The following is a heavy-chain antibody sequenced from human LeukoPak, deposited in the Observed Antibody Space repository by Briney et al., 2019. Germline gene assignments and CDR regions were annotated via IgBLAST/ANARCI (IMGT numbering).Heavy chain of an antibody. V-gene: IGHV3-30*18. CDR2: ISYDGSDH. CDR3: AKLGCSSTRCYINY. J-gene: IGHJ4*02. CDR1: GFPFSTYG. D-gene: IGHD2-2*01. Sequence: GGSLRLSCAASGFPFSTYGMRWVRQAPGKGLEWVAVISYDGSDHYYADSVKGRFTVSRDNSKNTLYLQMNSLRVEDTAVYYCAKLGCSSTRCYINYWGQGTLVTVSS.